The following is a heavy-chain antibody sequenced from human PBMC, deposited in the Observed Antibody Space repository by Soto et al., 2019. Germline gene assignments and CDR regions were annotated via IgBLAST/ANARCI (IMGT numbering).Heavy chain of an antibody. CDR3: ARSTAVAGYDY. J-gene: IGHJ4*02. CDR2: IKEDGSEK. D-gene: IGHD6-13*01. V-gene: IGHV3-7*03. CDR1: GFTLSSYW. Sequence: GGSLRLSCATSGFTLSSYWMSWARQAPGKGLEWVANIKEDGSEKYYVDSVKGRFTISRDNAKNSLSLQMNSLRVEDTAVYYCARSTAVAGYDYWGQGTLVTSPQ.